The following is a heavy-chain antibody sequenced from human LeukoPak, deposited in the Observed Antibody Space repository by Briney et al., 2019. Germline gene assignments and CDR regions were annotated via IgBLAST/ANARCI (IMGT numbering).Heavy chain of an antibody. Sequence: GGSLRLSCAPSGFTFSDYWMHWVRQVPGKGLVWVSRIKGVGRETNYADSVKGRFTISRDNAKNTLFLQMNSLRVEDTAVYYCVRGQIGVSVIVHWGQGTLVTVSS. J-gene: IGHJ5*02. CDR3: VRGQIGVSVIVH. D-gene: IGHD3-22*01. CDR1: GFTFSDYW. CDR2: IKGVGRET. V-gene: IGHV3-74*01.